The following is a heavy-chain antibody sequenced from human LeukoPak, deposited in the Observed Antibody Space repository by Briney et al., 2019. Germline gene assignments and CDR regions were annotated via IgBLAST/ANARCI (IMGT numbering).Heavy chain of an antibody. CDR1: GFTFSSYG. CDR3: AKDWRSGSYLGYYFDY. D-gene: IGHD1-26*01. Sequence: RAGGSLRLSCAASGFTFSSYGMHWVRQAPGKGLEWVAFIRYDGSNKYYADSVKGRFTISRDNSKNTLYLQMNSLRAEDTAVYYCAKDWRSGSYLGYYFDYWGQGTLVTVSS. J-gene: IGHJ4*02. V-gene: IGHV3-30*02. CDR2: IRYDGSNK.